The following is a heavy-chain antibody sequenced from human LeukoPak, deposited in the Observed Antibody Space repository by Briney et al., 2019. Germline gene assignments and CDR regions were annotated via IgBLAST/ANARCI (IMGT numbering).Heavy chain of an antibody. J-gene: IGHJ4*02. CDR2: INHSGST. V-gene: IGHV4-34*01. CDR3: ARGRYGDYGY. CDR1: GGSFSGYY. Sequence: SETLSLTCAVYGGSFSGYYWSWIRQPPGKGLEWIGEINHSGSTNYNPSLKSRVTISVDTSKNQFSLKLSFVTAADTAVYYCARGRYGDYGYWGQGTLVTVSS. D-gene: IGHD4-17*01.